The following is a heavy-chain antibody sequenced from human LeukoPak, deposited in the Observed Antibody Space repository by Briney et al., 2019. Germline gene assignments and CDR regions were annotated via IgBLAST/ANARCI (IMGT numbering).Heavy chain of an antibody. Sequence: PGGSLRLSCAASGFTFGSYWMTWIRQAPGKGLEWVANIKQDGSEEYYVDSVKGRFTISRDNAKNSLYLQMNSLRAEDTAVYYCARDTGGGYSCYDCWGQGTLVTVSS. D-gene: IGHD5-18*01. CDR3: ARDTGGGYSCYDC. J-gene: IGHJ4*02. V-gene: IGHV3-7*01. CDR1: GFTFGSYW. CDR2: IKQDGSEE.